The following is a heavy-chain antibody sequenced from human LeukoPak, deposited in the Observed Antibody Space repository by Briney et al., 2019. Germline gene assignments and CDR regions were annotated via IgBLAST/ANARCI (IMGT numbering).Heavy chain of an antibody. CDR2: IWYDGSNK. Sequence: PGGSLRLSCAASGFTFSSYGMHWVRQAPGKGLEWVAVIWYDGSNKYYADSVKGRFTISRDNSRNTLSLQMNSLRAEDTAVYFCAKRQPTSGWFKYFDSWGQRTLVTVSS. CDR3: AKRQPTSGWFKYFDS. V-gene: IGHV3-33*06. D-gene: IGHD6-19*01. J-gene: IGHJ4*02. CDR1: GFTFSSYG.